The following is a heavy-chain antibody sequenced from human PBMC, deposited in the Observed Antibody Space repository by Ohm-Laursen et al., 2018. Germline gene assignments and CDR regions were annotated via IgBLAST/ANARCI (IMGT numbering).Heavy chain of an antibody. J-gene: IGHJ3*02. CDR1: GFTFSSYA. V-gene: IGHV3-23*01. CDR3: AKDYYDSSGDAFDI. CDR2: ISGSGGST. Sequence: SLRLSCAASGFTFSSYAMSWVRQAPGKGLEWVSAISGSGGSTYYAGPVKGRFTISRDNPKSMVFLQMSSLRAEDTAVYYCAKDYYDSSGDAFDIWGQGTMVTVS. D-gene: IGHD3-22*01.